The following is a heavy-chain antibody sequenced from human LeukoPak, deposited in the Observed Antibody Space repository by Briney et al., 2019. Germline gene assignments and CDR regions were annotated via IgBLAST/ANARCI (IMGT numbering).Heavy chain of an antibody. J-gene: IGHJ4*02. D-gene: IGHD2-2*01. CDR2: ISGSGGST. V-gene: IGHV3-23*01. CDR3: AKDGVLGCSSTSCYSGYFDY. CDR1: GFTFSSYA. Sequence: GGSLRLSCAASGFTFSSYAMSWVRQAPGKGLEWVSAISGSGGSTYYADSVKGRVTISRDNSKNTLYLQMNSLRAEDTAVYYCAKDGVLGCSSTSCYSGYFDYWGQGTLVTVSS.